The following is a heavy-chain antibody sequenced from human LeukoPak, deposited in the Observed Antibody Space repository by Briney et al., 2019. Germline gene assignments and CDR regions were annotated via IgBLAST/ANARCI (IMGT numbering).Heavy chain of an antibody. V-gene: IGHV1-69*06. CDR1: GGTFSSYA. J-gene: IGHJ3*02. Sequence: SVKVSSKASGGTFSSYAISWVRQAPGQGLEWMGGIIPIFGTANYAQKFQGRVTITADKSTSTAYMELSSLRSEDTAVYYCARAVAAGDAFDIWGQGTMVTVSS. CDR3: ARAVAAGDAFDI. D-gene: IGHD6-13*01. CDR2: IIPIFGTA.